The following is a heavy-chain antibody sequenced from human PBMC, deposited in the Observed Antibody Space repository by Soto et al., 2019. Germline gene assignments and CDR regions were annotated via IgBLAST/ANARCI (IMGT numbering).Heavy chain of an antibody. D-gene: IGHD6-19*01. CDR2: IYPGDSDT. V-gene: IGHV5-51*01. Sequence: GESLKISCKGSGYSFTSYWIGWVRQMPGKGLEWMGIIYPGDSDTRYSPSFQGQVTISADKSISTAYLQWSSLKASDTAMYYCARPPHRSIGSSGWYLIDYWGQGTLVTVSS. CDR1: GYSFTSYW. CDR3: ARPPHRSIGSSGWYLIDY. J-gene: IGHJ4*02.